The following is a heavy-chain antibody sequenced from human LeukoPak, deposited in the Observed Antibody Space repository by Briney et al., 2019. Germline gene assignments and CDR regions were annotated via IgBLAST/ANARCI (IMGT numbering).Heavy chain of an antibody. D-gene: IGHD3-10*01. CDR2: ISSNGGST. Sequence: GGSLRLSCAAAGFTFSSYAMHWVRQAPGKGLEYVSAISSNGGSTYYANPVKGRFTISRDNSKNTLYLQMGSLRAEDMAVYYCARDDSGIDYWGQGTLVTVSP. CDR3: ARDDSGIDY. J-gene: IGHJ4*02. CDR1: GFTFSSYA. V-gene: IGHV3-64*01.